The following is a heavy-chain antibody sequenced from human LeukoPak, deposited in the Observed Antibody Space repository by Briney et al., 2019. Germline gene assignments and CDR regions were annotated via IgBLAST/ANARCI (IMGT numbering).Heavy chain of an antibody. CDR3: ARDPLRYFDWSHYGMDV. V-gene: IGHV4-4*07. J-gene: IGHJ6*02. D-gene: IGHD3-9*01. Sequence: SETLSLTRTVSGGSISSYYWSWIRQPAGKGLEWIGRIYTSGSTNYNPSLKSRVTMSVDTSKNQFSLKLSSVTAADTAVYYCARDPLRYFDWSHYGMDVWGQGTTVTVSS. CDR2: IYTSGST. CDR1: GGSISSYY.